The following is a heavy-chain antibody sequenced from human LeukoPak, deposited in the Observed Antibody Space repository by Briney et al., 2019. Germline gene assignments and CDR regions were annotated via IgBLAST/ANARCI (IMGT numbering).Heavy chain of an antibody. D-gene: IGHD2-21*01. V-gene: IGHV4-59*01. CDR1: GGSISIYY. Sequence: PSETLSLTCTVSGGSISIYYWSWLRQPPGKGLEWVGYIYYSGSTNYNPSLKSRVTISVDTSKNQFSLKLSSVTAADTAVYYCARVVSRLGGVYYFDYWGQGTLVTVSS. CDR3: ARVVSRLGGVYYFDY. J-gene: IGHJ4*02. CDR2: IYYSGST.